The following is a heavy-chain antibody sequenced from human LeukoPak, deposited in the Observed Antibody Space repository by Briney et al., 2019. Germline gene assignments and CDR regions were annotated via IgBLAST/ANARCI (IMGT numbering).Heavy chain of an antibody. Sequence: SQTLCLTCTVSGGSISSGGYYWSWLRQHPGKGLEWIGYIYYSGSTYYNPSLKSRVTISVDTSKNQFSLKLSSVTAADTAVYYCARRIAEAGGFDYWGQGTLVTVSS. V-gene: IGHV4-31*03. D-gene: IGHD6-19*01. CDR3: ARRIAEAGGFDY. J-gene: IGHJ4*02. CDR2: IYYSGST. CDR1: GGSISSGGYY.